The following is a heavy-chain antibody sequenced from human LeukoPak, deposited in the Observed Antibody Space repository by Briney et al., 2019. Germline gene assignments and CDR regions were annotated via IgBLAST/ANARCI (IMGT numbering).Heavy chain of an antibody. CDR2: IYYSGST. Sequence: SETLSLTCTVSGGSISSSSYYWGWIRQPPGKGLEWIGSIYYSGSTYYNPSLKSRVTISVDTSKNQFSLKLSSVTAADTAVYYCARQGDNWFDPWGQGTLVTVSS. J-gene: IGHJ5*02. CDR1: GGSISSSSYY. V-gene: IGHV4-39*07. CDR3: ARQGDNWFDP.